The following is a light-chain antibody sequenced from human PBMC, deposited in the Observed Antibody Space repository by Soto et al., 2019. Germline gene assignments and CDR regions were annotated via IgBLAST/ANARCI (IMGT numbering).Light chain of an antibody. V-gene: IGLV2-14*03. CDR1: SSDISSPKY. CDR2: DAT. J-gene: IGLJ2*01. Sequence: QSALTQPASVSGSPGQSISISCTGASSDISSPKYVSWYQQHPDRAPKLIIYDATDRPSGISHRFSGFISGNTASLLISGLQAEDEAYYYCLSYTINTVIFGGGTKVTVL. CDR3: LSYTINTVI.